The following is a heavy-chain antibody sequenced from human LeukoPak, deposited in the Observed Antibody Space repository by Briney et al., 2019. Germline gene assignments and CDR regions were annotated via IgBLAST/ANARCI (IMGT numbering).Heavy chain of an antibody. J-gene: IGHJ4*02. V-gene: IGHV3-21*01. CDR1: GFAFRDDS. D-gene: IGHD5-18*01. CDR3: AREYTAMAYDY. CDR2: ISSTSTYI. Sequence: PGGSLTLSCVASGFAFRDDSKNWLRHPPGKGLVGVSSISSTSTYIYYADSVKGRFTISRDNARNSLFLQMNNLRVEDSAVYYCAREYTAMAYDYWGQGNLVTVSS.